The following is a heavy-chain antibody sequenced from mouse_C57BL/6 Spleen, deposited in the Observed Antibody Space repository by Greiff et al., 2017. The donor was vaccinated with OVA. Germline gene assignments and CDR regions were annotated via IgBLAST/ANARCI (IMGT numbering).Heavy chain of an antibody. D-gene: IGHD2-3*01. CDR2: IWSGGST. CDR1: GFSLTSYG. V-gene: IGHV2-2*01. J-gene: IGHJ2*01. Sequence: VQLQQSGPGLVQPSQCLSITCSVSGFSLTSYGVHWVRQSPGKGLEWLGVIWSGGSTDYNAAFISSLSISKDNSKSHVFFKMNSLQADDTAIYYCARNKDDGSKMDWGQGTTLTVSS. CDR3: ARNKDDGSKMD.